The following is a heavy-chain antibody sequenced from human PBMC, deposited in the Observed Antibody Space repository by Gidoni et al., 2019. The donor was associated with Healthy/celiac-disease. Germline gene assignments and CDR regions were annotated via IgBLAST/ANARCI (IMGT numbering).Heavy chain of an antibody. Sequence: QVQLVESGGGVVQPGRALRLSCAASGFTFSSYGMHWVRQAPGKGLGWVAVICYDGSNKYYADSVKGRFTISRDNSKNTLYLQMNSLRAEDTAVYYCAREGQALGIVVVPVLNWFDPWGQGTLVTVSS. CDR2: ICYDGSNK. CDR1: GFTFSSYG. CDR3: AREGQALGIVVVPVLNWFDP. J-gene: IGHJ5*02. D-gene: IGHD2-2*03. V-gene: IGHV3-33*01.